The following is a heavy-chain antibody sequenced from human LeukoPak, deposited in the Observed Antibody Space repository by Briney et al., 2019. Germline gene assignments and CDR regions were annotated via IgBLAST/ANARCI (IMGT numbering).Heavy chain of an antibody. CDR3: AVDSSSWAD. CDR2: IYHSGST. D-gene: IGHD6-13*01. CDR1: GGSISSGGYY. V-gene: IGHV4-30-2*01. J-gene: IGHJ4*02. Sequence: SETLSLTCTVSGGSISSGGYYWSWIRQPPGKGLEWIGYIYHSGSTYYNPSLKSRVTISVDRSKNQFSPKLSSVTAADTAVYYCAVDSSSWADWGQGTLVTVSS.